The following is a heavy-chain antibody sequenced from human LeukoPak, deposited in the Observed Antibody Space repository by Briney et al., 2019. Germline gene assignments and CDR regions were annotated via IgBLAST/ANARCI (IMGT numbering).Heavy chain of an antibody. Sequence: GGSLRLSCTVSGFTFGDYAMSWVRQAPGKGLEWVGFIRSKAYGGTTEYAASVKGRFTISRDDSKSIAYLQMNSLKTEDTAVYYCTRSVIVGATTAFDIWGQGTMVTVSS. CDR3: TRSVIVGATTAFDI. J-gene: IGHJ3*02. V-gene: IGHV3-49*04. CDR2: IRSKAYGGTT. D-gene: IGHD1-26*01. CDR1: GFTFGDYA.